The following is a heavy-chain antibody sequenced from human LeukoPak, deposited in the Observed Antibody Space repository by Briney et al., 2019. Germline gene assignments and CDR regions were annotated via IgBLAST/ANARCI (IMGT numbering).Heavy chain of an antibody. CDR2: IYTSGST. Sequence: SETLSLTCTVSGGSISSYYWSWIRQPAGKGLEWIGRIYTSGSTYYNPSLKSRVTISVDTSKNQFSLKLSSVTAADTAVYYCARRWSSSSLRYFDLWGRGTLVTVSS. V-gene: IGHV4-4*07. CDR3: ARRWSSSSLRYFDL. J-gene: IGHJ2*01. D-gene: IGHD6-6*01. CDR1: GGSISSYY.